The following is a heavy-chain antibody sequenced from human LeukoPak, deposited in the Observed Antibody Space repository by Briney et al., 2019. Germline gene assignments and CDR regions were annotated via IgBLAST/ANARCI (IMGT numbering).Heavy chain of an antibody. J-gene: IGHJ6*02. CDR2: RNPNSDNT. CDR1: VYTFTSYD. Sequence: GSSVNVSFKASVYTFTSYDINWVRQSTGQGPGWVGWRNPNSDNTGYAQKFQGRVTMTRNTSISTAYMELSSLRSEDTAVYYCARGRPLYSSSWWGYYYYGMDVWGQATTVTVSS. D-gene: IGHD6-13*01. CDR3: ARGRPLYSSSWWGYYYYGMDV. V-gene: IGHV1-8*01.